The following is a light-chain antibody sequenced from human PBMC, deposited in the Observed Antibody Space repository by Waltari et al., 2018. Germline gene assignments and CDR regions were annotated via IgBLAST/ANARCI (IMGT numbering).Light chain of an antibody. J-gene: IGKJ4*01. CDR1: RTLFYRSSNKHY. CDR3: QQYFDTPIT. V-gene: IGKV4-1*01. CDR2: WAS. Sequence: DIVMTQSPASLPVSLGETATITCKSSRTLFYRSSNKHYLAWYQQKQGQPRKLMLYWASTRESGVPDRISGGGAGTEFTLTITNLQSEDVAVDFCQQYFDTPITFGGGTRVEIK.